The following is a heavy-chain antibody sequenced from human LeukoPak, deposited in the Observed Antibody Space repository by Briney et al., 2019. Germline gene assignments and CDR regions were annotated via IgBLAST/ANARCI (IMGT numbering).Heavy chain of an antibody. J-gene: IGHJ6*03. D-gene: IGHD2-2*02. CDR2: ISSSSSTI. CDR1: GFTFGSYA. V-gene: IGHV3-48*04. Sequence: GRSLRLSCAASGFTFGSYAMQWVRQAPGKGLEWVSYISSSSSTIYYADSVKGRFTISRDNAKNSLCLQKNRLSAEETAVYYFARVTPAAIILYYYYYMDVWGKGTTVTVSS. CDR3: ARVTPAAIILYYYYYMDV.